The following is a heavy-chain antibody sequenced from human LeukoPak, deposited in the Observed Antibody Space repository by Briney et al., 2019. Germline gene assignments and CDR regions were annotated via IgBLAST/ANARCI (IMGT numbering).Heavy chain of an antibody. CDR1: GFTFGSYA. J-gene: IGHJ4*02. V-gene: IGHV3-23*01. CDR2: ITGSGGNT. Sequence: GGSLRLSCAASGFTFGSYAMSWVRQAPGKGLEWLSTITGSGGNTYYADSVKGRFTISRDNAKNSLYLQMNSLRAEDTAVYYCARGWGNIRTTGSSFDNWGQGTLVTVSS. D-gene: IGHD7-27*01. CDR3: ARGWGNIRTTGSSFDN.